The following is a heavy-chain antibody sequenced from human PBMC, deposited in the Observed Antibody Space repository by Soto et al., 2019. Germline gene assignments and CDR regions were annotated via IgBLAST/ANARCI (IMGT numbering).Heavy chain of an antibody. CDR1: GDSVNSYY. CDR3: ARAETSGIYYFDY. D-gene: IGHD6-13*01. J-gene: IGHJ4*02. Sequence: SETLSLTCTVTGDSVNSYYWSWMRQPPGKGLECMGYVYYSGSTNYNPSLKSRVTISVDTSKNQISLRLKSVTAADTAVYYCARAETSGIYYFDYWGQLCLVTVSS. V-gene: IGHV4-59*02. CDR2: VYYSGST.